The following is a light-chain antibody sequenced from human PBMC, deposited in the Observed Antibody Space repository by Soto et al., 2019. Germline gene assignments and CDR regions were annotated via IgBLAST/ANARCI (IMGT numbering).Light chain of an antibody. V-gene: IGLV7-43*01. J-gene: IGLJ3*02. CDR1: TGAVTSGYY. Sequence: QTVVTQEPSLTVSPGGTVTLTCASSTGAVTSGYYPNWFQQKPGQAPRALIYSRSNKHSWTPARFSGSLLGGKAALTLSGAQPEDEADYYCLLYYGDTWVFGGGTKLTVL. CDR2: SRS. CDR3: LLYYGDTWV.